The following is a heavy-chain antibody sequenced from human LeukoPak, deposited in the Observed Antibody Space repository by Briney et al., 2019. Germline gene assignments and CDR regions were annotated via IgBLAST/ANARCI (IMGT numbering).Heavy chain of an antibody. J-gene: IGHJ4*02. D-gene: IGHD3-22*01. CDR2: IKSKTDGGTT. Sequence: GGSLRLSCAASGFTFSNTWMSWVRQAPGKGLEWVGRIKSKTDGGTTDYAAPVKGRFAISRDDSKNTLYLQMNSLKTEDTAVYYCATDGYYFDSSGSPSNCWGQGTLVTVSS. CDR1: GFTFSNTW. V-gene: IGHV3-15*01. CDR3: ATDGYYFDSSGSPSNC.